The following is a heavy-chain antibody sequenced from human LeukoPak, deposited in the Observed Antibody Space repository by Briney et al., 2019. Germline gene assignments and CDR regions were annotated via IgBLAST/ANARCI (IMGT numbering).Heavy chain of an antibody. D-gene: IGHD6-19*01. V-gene: IGHV3-48*01. CDR3: ARDQWLDY. Sequence: GGSLRLSCAASGFTFSGYIMNWVRQAPGKGLEWVSFIGTSGNTIYYADSVKGRFTVSRDNAKNSLYLQMNSLRAEDTAVYHCARDQWLDYWGQETLVTVSS. CDR2: IGTSGNTI. J-gene: IGHJ4*02. CDR1: GFTFSGYI.